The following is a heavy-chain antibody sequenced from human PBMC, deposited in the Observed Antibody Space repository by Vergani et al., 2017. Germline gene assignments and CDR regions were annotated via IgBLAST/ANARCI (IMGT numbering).Heavy chain of an antibody. CDR2: IYHSGST. Sequence: QVQLQESGSGLVKPSQTLSLTCAVSGGSISSGGYSWSWIRQPPGKGLEWIGYIYHSGSTYYNPSLKSRVTISVDRSKNQFSLKLSSVTAADTAVYYCARSHCWRFDYWVQGTLVTVSS. CDR1: GGSISSGGYS. CDR3: ARSHCWRFDY. V-gene: IGHV4-30-2*01. J-gene: IGHJ4*02.